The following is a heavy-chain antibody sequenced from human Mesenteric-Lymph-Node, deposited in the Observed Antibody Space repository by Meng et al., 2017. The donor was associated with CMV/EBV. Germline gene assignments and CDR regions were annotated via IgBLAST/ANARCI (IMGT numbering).Heavy chain of an antibody. J-gene: IGHJ6*02. CDR2: INWNGGSV. V-gene: IGHV3-9*03. Sequence: SLKISCAASGFTFSNYIINWVRQAPGEGLEWVSGINWNGGSVGYADSVKGRFTISRDNAKNSLYLQMDSLRAEDMALYYCAKAKKGWYPGYALDVWGQGTTVTVSS. D-gene: IGHD6-19*01. CDR3: AKAKKGWYPGYALDV. CDR1: GFTFSNYI.